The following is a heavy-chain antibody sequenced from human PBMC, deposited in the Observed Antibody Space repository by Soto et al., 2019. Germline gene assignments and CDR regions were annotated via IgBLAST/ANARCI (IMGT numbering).Heavy chain of an antibody. V-gene: IGHV3-23*01. CDR3: TKALYCSSTSCYSGGDSFHV. J-gene: IGHJ3*01. Sequence: EVQLLESGGDLVQPGGSVRLSCAASGFTLSNYVMTWVRQAPGKGLEWVSSISHSGGSTYYADSVKARFTISRDISKKTLYLQMSSLRADDTAVYFCTKALYCSSTSCYSGGDSFHVWGQGTMVTVSS. CDR2: ISHSGGST. CDR1: GFTLSNYV. D-gene: IGHD2-2*01.